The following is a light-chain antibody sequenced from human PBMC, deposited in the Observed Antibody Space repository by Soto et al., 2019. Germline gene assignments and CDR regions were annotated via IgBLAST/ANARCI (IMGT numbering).Light chain of an antibody. CDR3: QQRSNWPPIT. CDR2: DAS. J-gene: IGKJ5*01. Sequence: EIVLTQSQVTLSLSTGERATLSCRASQSVSSYLAWYQQKPGQAPRLLIYDASNRATGIPARFSGGGSGTDFTLTIDNLEPEDFAIYYCQQRSNWPPITFGQGTRLEIK. CDR1: QSVSSY. V-gene: IGKV3-11*01.